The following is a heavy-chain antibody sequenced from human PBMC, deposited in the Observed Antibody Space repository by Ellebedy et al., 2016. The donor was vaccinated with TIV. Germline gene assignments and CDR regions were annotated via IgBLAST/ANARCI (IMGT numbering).Heavy chain of an antibody. V-gene: IGHV4-59*12. CDR1: GGSISSYY. J-gene: IGHJ4*02. CDR3: ATLLGGLVRH. D-gene: IGHD3-10*01. CDR2: IYNSGST. Sequence: MPSETLSLTCTASGGSISSYYWSWIRQPPGKRLEWIAYIYNSGSTNYTNDHPSLKSRVIISLDTSKKQISLKLTSVTAADTGVFYCATLLGGLVRHWGRGTLVTVSS.